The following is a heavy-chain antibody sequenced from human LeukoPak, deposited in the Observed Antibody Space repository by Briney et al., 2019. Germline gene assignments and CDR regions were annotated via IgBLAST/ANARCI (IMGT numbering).Heavy chain of an antibody. CDR3: AKVRGHGWYAPTNFDY. Sequence: GGSLRLSCAASGFTFSSYAMSWVRQAPGKGLEWVSAISGSGGSTYYADSVKGRFTISRDNSKNTLYLQMNSLRAEDTAVYYCAKVRGHGWYAPTNFDYWGQGTLVTVSS. J-gene: IGHJ4*02. D-gene: IGHD6-19*01. CDR2: ISGSGGST. V-gene: IGHV3-23*01. CDR1: GFTFSSYA.